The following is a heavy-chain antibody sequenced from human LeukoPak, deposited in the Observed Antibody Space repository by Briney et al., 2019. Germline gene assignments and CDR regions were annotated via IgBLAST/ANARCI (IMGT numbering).Heavy chain of an antibody. Sequence: GASVKVSCKASGYTFINYDIMWVRRATGQGLEWMGWMNSNSGNTGYAQKFQGRVTMTRDTSMSTAYMELSSLRFEDTAVYYCTRGRGGTIVRGYMDYWGQGTLVTVSS. CDR2: MNSNSGNT. CDR3: TRGRGGTIVRGYMDY. D-gene: IGHD3-10*01. CDR1: GYTFINYD. J-gene: IGHJ4*02. V-gene: IGHV1-8*01.